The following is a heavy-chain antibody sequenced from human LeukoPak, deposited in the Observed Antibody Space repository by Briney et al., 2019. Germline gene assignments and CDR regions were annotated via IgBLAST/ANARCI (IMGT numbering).Heavy chain of an antibody. D-gene: IGHD3-9*01. V-gene: IGHV4-59*01. J-gene: IGHJ6*02. Sequence: SETLSLTCTVSGGSISSYYWSWIRQPPGKGLEWIGYIYYSGSTNYNPSLKSRVTISVDTSKNQFSLKLSSVTAADTAVYYCARGPLLRYFDWLSVTRYYGMDVWGQGTTVTVSS. CDR1: GGSISSYY. CDR3: ARGPLLRYFDWLSVTRYYGMDV. CDR2: IYYSGST.